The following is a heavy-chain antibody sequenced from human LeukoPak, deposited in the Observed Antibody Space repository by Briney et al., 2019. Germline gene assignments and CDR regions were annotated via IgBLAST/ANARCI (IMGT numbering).Heavy chain of an antibody. CDR3: ARVGGPPVGDFDY. J-gene: IGHJ4*02. V-gene: IGHV1-2*02. Sequence: ASVKVSCKASGYTFTDYYMHWVRQAPGQGLEWMGWINPNSGGTNYAQKFQGRVTMTRDTSISTAYMELSSLRSEDTAVYYCARVGGPPVGDFDYWGQGTLVTVSS. CDR1: GYTFTDYY. CDR2: INPNSGGT. D-gene: IGHD2-15*01.